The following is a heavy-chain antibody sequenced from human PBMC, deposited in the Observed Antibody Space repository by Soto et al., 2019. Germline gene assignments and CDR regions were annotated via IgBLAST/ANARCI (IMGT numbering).Heavy chain of an antibody. CDR3: ARDNDRPQLGGNYYYILDV. J-gene: IGHJ6*02. CDR2: IMPIFRTP. CDR1: GGTFRNSA. D-gene: IGHD1-1*01. V-gene: IGHV1-69*12. Sequence: QVQLEQSGAEVKKPGSSVKVSCKASGGTFRNSAISWVRQAPGQGLEWLGGIMPIFRTPDYSQKFQGRVTVTADESTITAYMELRGLRSDDTAVYYCARDNDRPQLGGNYYYILDVWGQGTTVTVSS.